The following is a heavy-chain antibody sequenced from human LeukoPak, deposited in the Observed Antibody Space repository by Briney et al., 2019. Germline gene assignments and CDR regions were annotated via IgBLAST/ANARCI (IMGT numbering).Heavy chain of an antibody. CDR3: ARASGSGYAPDY. CDR1: GGSFSGYY. Sequence: SETLSLTCAVYGGSFSGYYWSWIRQPPGKGLEWIGEINHSGSTNYNPSLKSRVTISVDTSKNQFSLKLSSVTAADTAVYYCARASGSGYAPDYWGQGTLVTVSS. CDR2: INHSGST. J-gene: IGHJ4*02. V-gene: IGHV4-34*01. D-gene: IGHD5-12*01.